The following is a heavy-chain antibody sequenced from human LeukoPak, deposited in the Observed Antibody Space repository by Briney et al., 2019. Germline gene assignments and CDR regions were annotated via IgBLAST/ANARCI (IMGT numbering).Heavy chain of an antibody. Sequence: GASVKVSCKASGYTFTNSDINWVRQAPGQGLEWMGWMNTKTGNTGFAQKLQGRVTMSMDTSIATAYMEVTSLRSEDTAVYYCVAMLYWGQGTLVTVSS. D-gene: IGHD3-16*01. J-gene: IGHJ4*02. CDR1: GYTFTNSD. CDR2: MNTKTGNT. V-gene: IGHV1-8*01. CDR3: VAMLY.